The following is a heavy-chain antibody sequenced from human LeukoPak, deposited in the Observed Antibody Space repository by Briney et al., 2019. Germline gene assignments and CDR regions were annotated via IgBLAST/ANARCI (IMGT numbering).Heavy chain of an antibody. CDR3: ARDRFFDWNDSDAFDI. V-gene: IGHV4-59*01. Sequence: SETLSLTCTVSGGSISSYYWSWIRQPPGKGLEWIGYIYHSGSTNYNPSLKSRVTISVDTPKNQFSLKLSSVTAADTAVYYCARDRFFDWNDSDAFDIWGQGTMVTVSS. CDR1: GGSISSYY. CDR2: IYHSGST. J-gene: IGHJ3*02. D-gene: IGHD1-1*01.